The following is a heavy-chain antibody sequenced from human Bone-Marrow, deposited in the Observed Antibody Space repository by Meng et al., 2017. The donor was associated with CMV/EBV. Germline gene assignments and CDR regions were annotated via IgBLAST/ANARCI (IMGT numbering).Heavy chain of an antibody. D-gene: IGHD2-2*01. Sequence: GGSMRLSCGASGFTFSSYSMNWVRQAPGKGLEWVSSISSSSSYIYYADSVKGRFTISRDNAKNSLYLQMNSLRAEDTAVYYCARDSIHCSSTSCYIAYWGQGKLVNVAS. J-gene: IGHJ4*02. V-gene: IGHV3-21*01. CDR3: ARDSIHCSSTSCYIAY. CDR2: ISSSSSYI. CDR1: GFTFSSYS.